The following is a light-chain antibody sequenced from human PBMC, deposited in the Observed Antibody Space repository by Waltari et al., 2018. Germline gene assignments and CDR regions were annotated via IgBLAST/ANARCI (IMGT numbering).Light chain of an antibody. J-gene: IGLJ1*01. V-gene: IGLV2-11*01. CDR1: ISDVGGYNY. CDR3: CSYAGSYTYV. CDR2: DVT. Sequence: QSALTQPRSVSGSPGQSVTISCTGTISDVGGYNYVSWYQQHPGKAPKLMIYDVTKRPSGVPDRFSGSKSGNTASLTISGLRAEDEADYYCCSYAGSYTYVFGTGTKVTVL.